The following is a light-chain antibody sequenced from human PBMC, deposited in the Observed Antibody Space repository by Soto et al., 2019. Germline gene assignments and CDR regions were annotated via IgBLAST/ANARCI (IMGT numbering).Light chain of an antibody. CDR2: DTS. J-gene: IGKJ4*01. CDR3: QERDNWLT. Sequence: EIVLTQSPATLSLSPGERATLSCRASESLNSNNLAWYQQKPGQAPRLLIYDTSYRAPGIPARFSGSGSGADFTLTISSLEPEDFAVYYCQERDNWLTFGGGTKVEMK. CDR1: ESLNSNN. V-gene: IGKV3-11*01.